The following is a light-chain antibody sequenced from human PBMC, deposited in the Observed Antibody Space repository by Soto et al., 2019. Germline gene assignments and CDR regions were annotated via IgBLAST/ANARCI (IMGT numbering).Light chain of an antibody. CDR2: EVS. J-gene: IGLJ2*01. Sequence: QSALTQPASVSGSPGQSISISCTGTSSDVGAYNFVSWYQQHPGKAPKLMIYEVSNRPSGVSNRFSGSKSGNTASLTISGLQAEDEADYYCSSYTSSNTLEVFGVGTKLTVL. CDR3: SSYTSSNTLEV. V-gene: IGLV2-14*01. CDR1: SSDVGAYNF.